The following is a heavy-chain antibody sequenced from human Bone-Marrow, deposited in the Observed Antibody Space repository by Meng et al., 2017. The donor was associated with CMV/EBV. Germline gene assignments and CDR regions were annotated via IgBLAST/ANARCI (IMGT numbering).Heavy chain of an antibody. D-gene: IGHD2-2*01. V-gene: IGHV3-23*01. Sequence: ETLSLTCTVSGGSISSYYWSWVRQAPGKGLEWVSAISGSGGSTYYADSVKGRFTISRDNSKNTLYLQMNSLRAEDTAVYYCAKAGCQRSSTSCSGYFDYWGQGTLVTVSS. J-gene: IGHJ4*02. CDR3: AKAGCQRSSTSCSGYFDY. CDR1: GGSISSYY. CDR2: ISGSGGST.